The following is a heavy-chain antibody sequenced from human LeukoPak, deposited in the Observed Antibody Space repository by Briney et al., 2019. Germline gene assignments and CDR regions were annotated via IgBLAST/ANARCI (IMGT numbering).Heavy chain of an antibody. CDR1: GYSISSRYY. D-gene: IGHD4-17*01. CDR2: IYHSGST. Sequence: SETLSLTCTVSGYSISSRYYWGWIRQPPGKGLEWIGSIYHSGSTYYNPSLKSRVTISVDTSKNQFSLKLSSVTAADTAVYYCARVTTDDAFDIWGQGTMVTVSS. CDR3: ARVTTDDAFDI. V-gene: IGHV4-38-2*02. J-gene: IGHJ3*02.